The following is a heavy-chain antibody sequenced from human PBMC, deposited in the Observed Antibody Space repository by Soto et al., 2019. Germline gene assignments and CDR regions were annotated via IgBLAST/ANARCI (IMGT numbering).Heavy chain of an antibody. V-gene: IGHV4-31*03. D-gene: IGHD3-22*01. CDR1: GGSISSGGYY. J-gene: IGHJ4*02. Sequence: QVQLQESGPGLVKPSQTLSLTCTVSGGSISSGGYYWSWIRQHPGKGLEWIGYIYYSGNTYYNPSLKSRVTIPEDTSKHPFSLKLSSVTAAVTAVYYCARATYYYDSSGYSDRVLDYWGQGTLVTVSS. CDR2: IYYSGNT. CDR3: ARATYYYDSSGYSDRVLDY.